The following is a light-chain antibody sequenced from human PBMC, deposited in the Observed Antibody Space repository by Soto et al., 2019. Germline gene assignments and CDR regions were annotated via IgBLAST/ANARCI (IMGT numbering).Light chain of an antibody. V-gene: IGLV2-18*02. J-gene: IGLJ1*01. CDR2: EVN. Sequence: QSALTQPASVSGSPGQSITISCTGTSSDIGSYNRVSWYQQPPGTAPKLIIYEVNNRPSGVPDRFSGSKSGNTASLSISGLQAEDEAHYYSNPFTTSSTYVFGPGTKLTVL. CDR3: NPFTTSSTYV. CDR1: SSDIGSYNR.